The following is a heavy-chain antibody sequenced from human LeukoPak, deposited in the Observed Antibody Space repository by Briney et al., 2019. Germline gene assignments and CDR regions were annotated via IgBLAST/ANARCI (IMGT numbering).Heavy chain of an antibody. CDR1: GDSISSSSNYY. Sequence: PSETLSLTCTVSGDSISSSSNYYWGWIRQPPGKGLEWIGSIHNSGSTYYNPSLKSRVTLSVDTSNDQFSLTLSSVTTADTAVYYCARGSRYGRRIDPWGQGTVVTVSS. V-gene: IGHV4-39*01. D-gene: IGHD5-24*01. J-gene: IGHJ5*02. CDR3: ARGSRYGRRIDP. CDR2: IHNSGST.